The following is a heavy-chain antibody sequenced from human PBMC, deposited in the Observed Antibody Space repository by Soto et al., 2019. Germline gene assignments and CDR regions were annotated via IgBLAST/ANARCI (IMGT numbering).Heavy chain of an antibody. V-gene: IGHV3-73*02. Sequence: EVQLVESGGGLVQPGGSLKLSCAASGFIFSGSTMHWVRQASGKGLEWVSRIRNKANSYATTYAASVKGRFTISRDDSKNTAYLQMNSLNTEDTAVYYCLVGAAGGSPPYWGQGTLVTVSS. D-gene: IGHD6-13*01. CDR2: IRNKANSYAT. CDR1: GFIFSGST. CDR3: LVGAAGGSPPY. J-gene: IGHJ4*02.